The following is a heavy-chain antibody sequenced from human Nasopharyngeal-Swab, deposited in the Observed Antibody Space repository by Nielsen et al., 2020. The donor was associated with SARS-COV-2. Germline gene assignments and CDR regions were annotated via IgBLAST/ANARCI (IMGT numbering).Heavy chain of an antibody. D-gene: IGHD2-15*01. V-gene: IGHV3-53*04. Sequence: GGSPRLSCAASGFTVSSNYMSWVRQAPGKGLEWVSVIYSGGSTYYADSVKGRFTISRHNSKNTLYLQMNSLRAEDTAVYYCARVEGGGYYYYGMDVWGQGTTVTVSS. CDR3: ARVEGGGYYYYGMDV. J-gene: IGHJ6*02. CDR2: IYSGGST. CDR1: GFTVSSNY.